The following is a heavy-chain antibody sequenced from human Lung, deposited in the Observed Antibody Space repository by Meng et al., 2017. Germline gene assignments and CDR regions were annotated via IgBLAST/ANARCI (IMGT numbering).Heavy chain of an antibody. J-gene: IGHJ5*02. Sequence: QVRLTGSVQGRVKPWGARALTCPLSGGSISSSSYYWGWIRQHPGKGLEWIGSIYYSGSTYYNPYLKSRVTISVDTSKNQFSLKLSSVTDVDTAVYYCARVDYYGSGSRRFDPWGQGTLVTVSS. D-gene: IGHD3-10*01. CDR3: ARVDYYGSGSRRFDP. V-gene: IGHV4-39*07. CDR2: IYYSGST. CDR1: GGSISSSSYY.